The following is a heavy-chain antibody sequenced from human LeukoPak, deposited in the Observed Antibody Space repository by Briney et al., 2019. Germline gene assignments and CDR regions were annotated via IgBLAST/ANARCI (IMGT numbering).Heavy chain of an antibody. CDR2: IHYSGST. CDR1: GGSINSYY. D-gene: IGHD3-9*01. Sequence: SETLSLTCTVSGGSINSYYWSWIRQPPGKGLEWIGYIHYSGSTNYNPSLKSRVTISVDTSKNHFSLKLSSVTAADTAVYYCARLNYDILTGHAFDIWGQGTMVTVSS. J-gene: IGHJ3*02. V-gene: IGHV4-59*01. CDR3: ARLNYDILTGHAFDI.